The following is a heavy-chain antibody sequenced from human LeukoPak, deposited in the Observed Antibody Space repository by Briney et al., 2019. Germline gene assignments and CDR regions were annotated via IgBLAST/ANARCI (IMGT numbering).Heavy chain of an antibody. J-gene: IGHJ5*02. CDR2: IYYSGST. V-gene: IGHV4-59*01. CDR1: GGSISSYY. CDR3: ARRIFGVVYNWFDP. Sequence: TSETLSLTCTVSGGSISSYYWSWLRQPPGKGLEWIGYIYYSGSTNYNPSLKSRVTISVDTSKNQFSLKLSSVTAADTAVYYRARRIFGVVYNWFDPWGQGTLVTVSS. D-gene: IGHD3-3*01.